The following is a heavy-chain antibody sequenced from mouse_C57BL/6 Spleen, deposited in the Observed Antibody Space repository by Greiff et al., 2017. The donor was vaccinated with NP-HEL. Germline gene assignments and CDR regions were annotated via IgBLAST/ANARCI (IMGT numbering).Heavy chain of an antibody. Sequence: VNVVESGAELARPGASVKLSCKASGYTFTSYGISWVKQRTGQGLEWIGEIYPRSGNTYYNEKFKGKATLTADKSSSTAYMELRSLTSEDSAVYFCAELTGPYYFDYWGQGTTLTVSS. CDR2: IYPRSGNT. D-gene: IGHD4-1*01. V-gene: IGHV1-81*01. CDR3: AELTGPYYFDY. CDR1: GYTFTSYG. J-gene: IGHJ2*01.